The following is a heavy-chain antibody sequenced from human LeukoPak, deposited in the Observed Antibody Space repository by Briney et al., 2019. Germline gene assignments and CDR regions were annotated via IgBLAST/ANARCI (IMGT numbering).Heavy chain of an antibody. Sequence: GGSLRLSCAASGFTVSSNYMSWVRQAPGTGLEWVSEIYSDGSTYYAASVKGRFSISRDKSKNTVYLQMNSLRAEDTAVYYCARFDGYSSSWSFDYWGQGTLVTVSS. V-gene: IGHV3-53*01. CDR2: IYSDGST. D-gene: IGHD6-13*01. J-gene: IGHJ4*02. CDR1: GFTVSSNY. CDR3: ARFDGYSSSWSFDY.